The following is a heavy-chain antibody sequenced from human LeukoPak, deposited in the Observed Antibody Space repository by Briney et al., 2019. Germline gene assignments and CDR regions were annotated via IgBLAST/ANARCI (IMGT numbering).Heavy chain of an antibody. CDR2: IRGKIDGGTT. CDR3: TTMESNNWFDWYFDL. J-gene: IGHJ2*01. Sequence: GGSLRHSCAATQLSLDNALLSWVRQVPWKGLEWVGRIRGKIDGGTTAYAAPVIGRFTISRDQSECKLYLHLTSLQLEDAAMYYCTTMESNNWFDWYFDLWGRGTLVTGYS. CDR1: QLSLDNAL. D-gene: IGHD1-1*01. V-gene: IGHV3-15*01.